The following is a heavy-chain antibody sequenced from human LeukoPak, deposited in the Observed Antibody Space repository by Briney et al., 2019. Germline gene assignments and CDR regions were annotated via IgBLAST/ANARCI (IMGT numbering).Heavy chain of an antibody. CDR2: IYYSGST. V-gene: IGHV4-31*03. CDR3: TRHRSVYYDAFDI. Sequence: SQTLSLPCTVSGGSISSGGSYWSWIRQPPGKRLEWIGYIYYSGSTYYKPSLKSRVTISVDRSKNQFSLKLSSVTAADTAVYYCTRHRSVYYDAFDIWGQGTMVTVSS. J-gene: IGHJ3*02. D-gene: IGHD1-14*01. CDR1: GGSISSGGSY.